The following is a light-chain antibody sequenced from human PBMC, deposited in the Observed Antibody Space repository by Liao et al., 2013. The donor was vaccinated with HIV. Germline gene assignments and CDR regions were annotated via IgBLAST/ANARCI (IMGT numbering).Light chain of an antibody. V-gene: IGLV3-21*04. Sequence: SYELTQPPSVSVAPGKTARITCGGNNIGRKSVHWYQQKPGQAPVLVIFYDSDRPSGIPERFSGSNSDNTATLTISRVEAGDEADYYCQVWDSSSDHCYVFGTGTKVTVL. J-gene: IGLJ1*01. CDR3: QVWDSSSDHCYV. CDR1: NIGRKS. CDR2: YDS.